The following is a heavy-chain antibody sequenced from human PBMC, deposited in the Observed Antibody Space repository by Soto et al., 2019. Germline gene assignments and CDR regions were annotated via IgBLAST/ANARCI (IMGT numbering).Heavy chain of an antibody. CDR3: ARTIAEAGTSGWFDP. CDR1: GFTFSSHS. CDR2: ISSSSSYI. Sequence: GGSLRLSCAAAGFTFSSHSMNWVRQAPGKGLEWVSSISSSSSYIYYADSVKGRFTISRDNAKNSLYLQMNSLRAEDMAVYYCARTIAEAGTSGWFDPWGQGPLVTVSP. J-gene: IGHJ5*02. D-gene: IGHD6-13*01. V-gene: IGHV3-21*01.